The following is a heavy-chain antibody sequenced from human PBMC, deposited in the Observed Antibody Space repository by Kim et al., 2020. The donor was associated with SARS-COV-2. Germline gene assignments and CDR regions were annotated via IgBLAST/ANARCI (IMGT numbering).Heavy chain of an antibody. D-gene: IGHD3-3*01. J-gene: IGHJ6*02. Sequence: NFQGRGTITADKSTSTAYMELSSLRSEDTAVYYCARDYDGRYYYYGMDVWGQGTTVTVSS. CDR3: ARDYDGRYYYYGMDV. V-gene: IGHV1-69*04.